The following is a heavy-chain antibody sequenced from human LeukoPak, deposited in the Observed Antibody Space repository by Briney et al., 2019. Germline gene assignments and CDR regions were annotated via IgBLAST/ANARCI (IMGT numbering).Heavy chain of an antibody. CDR3: TTDHYSSGWYGWFDP. CDR2: IKSKTDGGTT. V-gene: IGHV3-15*01. D-gene: IGHD6-19*01. Sequence: GGSLRLSCAASGFTFSNAWMSWVRQAPGKGLEWVGRIKSKTDGGTTDYAAPVKGRFTISRDDSKNTLYLQMNSLKTEDTAVYYCTTDHYSSGWYGWFDPWGQGALVTVSS. CDR1: GFTFSNAW. J-gene: IGHJ5*02.